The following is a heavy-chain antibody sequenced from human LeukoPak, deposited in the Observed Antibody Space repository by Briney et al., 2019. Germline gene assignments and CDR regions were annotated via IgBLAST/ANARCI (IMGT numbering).Heavy chain of an antibody. V-gene: IGHV3-53*01. CDR2: IYSGGST. D-gene: IGHD6-13*01. CDR3: ARGSIAAAIDY. Sequence: GGSLRLSCAASGFTVSSNYMSWVRQAPGKGLEWVSVIYSGGSTYYADSVKGRFTISRDNSKNTLYLQMNSLRAEDTAVYYCARGSIAAAIDYWGQGTLVTVSS. J-gene: IGHJ4*02. CDR1: GFTVSSNY.